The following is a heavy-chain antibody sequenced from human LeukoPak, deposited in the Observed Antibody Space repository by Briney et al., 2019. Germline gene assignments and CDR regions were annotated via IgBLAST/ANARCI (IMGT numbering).Heavy chain of an antibody. Sequence: ASVKVSCKASGYTFTSYYMHWVRQAPGQGLEWMGIINPSGGSTSYAQKFQGRVTMTRDTSTSTVYMELSSLRSEDTAVYYCARDAGITGTQAINNWFDPWGQGTLVTVSS. CDR1: GYTFTSYY. J-gene: IGHJ5*02. CDR2: INPSGGST. CDR3: ARDAGITGTQAINNWFDP. D-gene: IGHD1-20*01. V-gene: IGHV1-46*01.